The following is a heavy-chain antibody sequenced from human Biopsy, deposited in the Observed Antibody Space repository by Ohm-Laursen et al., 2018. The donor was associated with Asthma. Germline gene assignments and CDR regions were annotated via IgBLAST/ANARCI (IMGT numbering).Heavy chain of an antibody. J-gene: IGHJ4*02. V-gene: IGHV1-69*01. D-gene: IGHD2-2*01. Sequence: CSVKVSCKSLGGTFNTYVIGWVRQAPGQGLEGMGGINSVFGTTTYPQKFQDRVTITADDSTSTVYMELSSLRSEDTAVYYCARKAGSCISRTCYSLDFWGQGTLVTVSS. CDR3: ARKAGSCISRTCYSLDF. CDR1: GGTFNTYV. CDR2: INSVFGTT.